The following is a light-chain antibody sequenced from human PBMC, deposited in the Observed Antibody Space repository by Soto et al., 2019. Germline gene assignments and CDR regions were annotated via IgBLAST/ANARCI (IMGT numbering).Light chain of an antibody. J-gene: IGLJ2*01. V-gene: IGLV2-8*01. CDR2: EVS. Sequence: QSGLTQPPSASGSPGQSVTISCTGTSSDVGGYDYVSWYQQHPGKAPKLMIYEVSKRPSGVPHRFSGSRSDNTASLTVSGLQAEDEAYYYCSSYAGRNNLVFGGGTKLTVL. CDR1: SSDVGGYDY. CDR3: SSYAGRNNLV.